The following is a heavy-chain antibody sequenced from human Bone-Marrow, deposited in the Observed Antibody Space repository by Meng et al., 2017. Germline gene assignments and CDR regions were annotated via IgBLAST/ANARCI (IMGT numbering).Heavy chain of an antibody. V-gene: IGHV3-74*03. D-gene: IGHD4-23*01. CDR3: ARSLSGKDDY. J-gene: IGHJ4*02. CDR2: ISGDGRST. CDR1: GFTFSSYW. Sequence: GESLKISCAASGFTFSSYWMHWVRQAPGKGLVWVSRISGDGRSTAYADSVKGRFTISRDNAKNTLYLQMNSLRAEDTAVYYCARSLSGKDDYWGQGTRVTVSS.